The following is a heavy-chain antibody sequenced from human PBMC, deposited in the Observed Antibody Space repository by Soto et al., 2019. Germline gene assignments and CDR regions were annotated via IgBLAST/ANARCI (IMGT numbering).Heavy chain of an antibody. CDR1: GGSINSRGYY. CDR2: IYYSEST. V-gene: IGHV4-31*03. J-gene: IGHJ4*02. Sequence: SETQSLTCTVSGGSINSRGYYWSWIRQNPGKGLEYIGYIYYSESTYYSPSLQSRLTISIDTSKNQFSLKLSSVTAADTAVYYCARGTDILTGYYSFYFDYWGQGALVTVSS. CDR3: ARGTDILTGYYSFYFDY. D-gene: IGHD3-9*01.